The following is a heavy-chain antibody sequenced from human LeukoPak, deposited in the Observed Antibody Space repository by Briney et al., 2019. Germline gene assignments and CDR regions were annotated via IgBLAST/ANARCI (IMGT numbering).Heavy chain of an antibody. D-gene: IGHD2-8*01. CDR1: GFTFTISA. Sequence: PGGSLRLSCETSGFTFTISAMSWVRQAPGKGLEWVSAIGGSGGITYYADSVKGRFTISRDNSKNTLYLQMNSLRAEDTAVYYCAKDTSIGRYCTNGICSPFDYWGQGTLVTVSS. CDR2: IGGSGGIT. CDR3: AKDTSIGRYCTNGICSPFDY. V-gene: IGHV3-23*01. J-gene: IGHJ4*02.